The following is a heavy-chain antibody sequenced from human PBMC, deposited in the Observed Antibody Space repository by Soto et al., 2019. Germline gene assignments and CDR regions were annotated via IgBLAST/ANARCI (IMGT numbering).Heavy chain of an antibody. Sequence: TLSLTCTVSGGSISSGGYYWSWIRQHPGKGLEWIGYIYYSGSTYYNPSLTSQVTISVDTSKNQFSLKLSSVTAADTAVYYCARNGYSGYDWAFGYYYYGMDVWGQGTTVTVSS. CDR3: ARNGYSGYDWAFGYYYYGMDV. CDR2: IYYSGST. J-gene: IGHJ6*02. CDR1: GGSISSGGYY. V-gene: IGHV4-31*01. D-gene: IGHD5-12*01.